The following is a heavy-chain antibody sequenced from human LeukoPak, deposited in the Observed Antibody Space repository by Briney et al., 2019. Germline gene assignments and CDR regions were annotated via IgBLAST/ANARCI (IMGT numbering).Heavy chain of an antibody. J-gene: IGHJ4*02. CDR3: ARDRSLTGPFDY. D-gene: IGHD1-20*01. Sequence: SETLSLTCTVSGGSISSGGYYWSWIRQHPGKGLEWIGYIYYSGSTYYNPSLKSRVTISVDTSKNQFSLKLSSVTAADTAVYYCARDRSLTGPFDYWGQGTLVTVSS. CDR1: GGSISSGGYY. CDR2: IYYSGST. V-gene: IGHV4-31*03.